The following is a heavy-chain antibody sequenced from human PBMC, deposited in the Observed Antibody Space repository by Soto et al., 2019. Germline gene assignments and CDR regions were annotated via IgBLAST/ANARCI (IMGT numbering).Heavy chain of an antibody. V-gene: IGHV1-18*01. CDR2: ISAYNGNT. Sequence: ASVKVSCKASGYTFTSYAMHWVRQAPGQRLEWMGWISAYNGNTNYAQKLQGRVTMTTDTSTSTAYMELRSLRSDDTAVYYCARDLIYYDSSGPFDYWGQGTLVTVSS. CDR1: GYTFTSYA. CDR3: ARDLIYYDSSGPFDY. J-gene: IGHJ4*02. D-gene: IGHD3-22*01.